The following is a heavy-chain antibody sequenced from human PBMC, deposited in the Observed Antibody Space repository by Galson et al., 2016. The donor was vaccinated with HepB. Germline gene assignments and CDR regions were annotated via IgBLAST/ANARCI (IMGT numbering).Heavy chain of an antibody. CDR2: ISGWSGDT. Sequence: SVKVSCKASGYTFVSYSINWVRQAPGQGLEWMGWISGWSGDTRYSQKFQGRFSIIRDTSANTVHMDLTSLTSEDTAVYFCAREGGGWSPFDYWGQGTLVTVSS. J-gene: IGHJ4*02. D-gene: IGHD6-19*01. V-gene: IGHV1-18*01. CDR1: GYTFVSYS. CDR3: AREGGGWSPFDY.